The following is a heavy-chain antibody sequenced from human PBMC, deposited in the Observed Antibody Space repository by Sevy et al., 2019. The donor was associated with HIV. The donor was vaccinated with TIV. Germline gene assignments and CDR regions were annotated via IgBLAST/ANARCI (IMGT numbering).Heavy chain of an antibody. CDR3: AKRGPPMYYCDSSGYSAFGY. CDR2: ISGSGGST. V-gene: IGHV3-23*01. D-gene: IGHD3-22*01. J-gene: IGHJ4*02. CDR1: GFTFSSYA. Sequence: GGSLRLSCAASGFTFSSYAMSWVRQAPGKGLEWVSAISGSGGSTYYADSVKGRFTISRDNSKNTLYLQMNSLRAEDTAVYYCAKRGPPMYYCDSSGYSAFGYWGQGTLVTVS.